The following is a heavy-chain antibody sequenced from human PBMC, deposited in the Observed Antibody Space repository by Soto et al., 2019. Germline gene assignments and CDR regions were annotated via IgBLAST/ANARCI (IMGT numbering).Heavy chain of an antibody. J-gene: IGHJ4*02. Sequence: GGSLRLSCAASGFTFSSYAMSWVRQAPGKGLEWVSAISGSGGSTYYADSVKGRFTISRDNSKNTLYLQMNSLRAEDTAVYYCAKLVGYYGDSPIDYWGQGTLVTVSS. CDR2: ISGSGGST. V-gene: IGHV3-23*01. CDR1: GFTFSSYA. D-gene: IGHD4-17*01. CDR3: AKLVGYYGDSPIDY.